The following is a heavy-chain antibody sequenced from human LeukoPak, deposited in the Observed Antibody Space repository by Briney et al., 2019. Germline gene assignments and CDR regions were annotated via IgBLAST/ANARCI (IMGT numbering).Heavy chain of an antibody. CDR1: GYTFTSYY. CDR3: ARPYYYGSGYYGMDV. D-gene: IGHD3-10*01. CDR2: INPSGGST. J-gene: IGHJ6*02. Sequence: ASVKVSCKASGYTFTSYYMHWVRQAPGQGLEWMGIINPSGGSTSYAQKFQGRVTMTRDTSKSTVYMELSSLRSEDTAVYYCARPYYYGSGYYGMDVWGQGTTVTVSS. V-gene: IGHV1-46*01.